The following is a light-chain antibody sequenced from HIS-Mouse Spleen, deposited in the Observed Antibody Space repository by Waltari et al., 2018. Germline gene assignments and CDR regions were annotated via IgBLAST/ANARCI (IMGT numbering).Light chain of an antibody. J-gene: IGKJ1*01. Sequence: DIQMTQSPSSLSASVGDRVTITCRASQSISSYLNWYQQKPGKAPKLLIYAASRLQSGVPSRFSGIGSGTDFTLTISSLQPEDFATYYCQQSYSTPRTFGQGTKVEIK. CDR1: QSISSY. CDR3: QQSYSTPRT. CDR2: AAS. V-gene: IGKV1-39*01.